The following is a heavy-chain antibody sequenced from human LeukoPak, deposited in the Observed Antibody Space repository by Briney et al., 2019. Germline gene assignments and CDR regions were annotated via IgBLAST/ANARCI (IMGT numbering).Heavy chain of an antibody. CDR3: ARSRARGDFDY. J-gene: IGHJ4*02. V-gene: IGHV1-69*06. CDR2: IIPIFGTA. D-gene: IGHD3-10*01. CDR1: GGTFSSYA. Sequence: ASVKVSCKASGGTFSSYAISWVRQAPGQGLEWMGGIIPIFGTANYGQKFQGRVTITADKSTSTAYMELSSLRSEDTAVYYCARSRARGDFDYWGQGTLVTVSS.